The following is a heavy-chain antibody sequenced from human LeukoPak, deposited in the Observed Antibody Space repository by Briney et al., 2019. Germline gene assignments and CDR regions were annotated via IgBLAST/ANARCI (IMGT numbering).Heavy chain of an antibody. CDR1: GFTVSSNY. J-gene: IGHJ4*02. Sequence: GGSLRLSCAASGFTVSSNYMSWVRQAPGKGLEWVSVIYSGDSTYYADSVKGRFTISRHNSKNTLYLQMNSLRAEDTAVYYCARHSGGWSPWDWGQGTLVTVSS. V-gene: IGHV3-53*04. D-gene: IGHD2-15*01. CDR3: ARHSGGWSPWD. CDR2: IYSGDST.